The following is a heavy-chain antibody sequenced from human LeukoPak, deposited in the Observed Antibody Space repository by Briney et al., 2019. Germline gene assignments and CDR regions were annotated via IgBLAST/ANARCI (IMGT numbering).Heavy chain of an antibody. J-gene: IGHJ5*02. CDR1: GGSISSSSYY. CDR2: IYYSGST. V-gene: IGHV4-39*01. CDR3: ARSFGDRSGYFPQPLSFDP. Sequence: PSETLSLTCTVSGGSISSSSYYWGWIRQPPGKGLEWIASIYYSGSTYYNPSLKSRVTISVDTSKNQFSLKLSSVTAADTAVYYCARSFGDRSGYFPQPLSFDPWGQGTLVAVSS. D-gene: IGHD3-22*01.